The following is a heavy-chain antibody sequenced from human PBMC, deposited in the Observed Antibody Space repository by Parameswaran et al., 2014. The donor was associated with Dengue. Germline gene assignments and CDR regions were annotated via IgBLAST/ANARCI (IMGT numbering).Heavy chain of an antibody. V-gene: IGHV3-23*01. CDR2: ISGSGGST. J-gene: IGHJ4*02. Sequence: VRQMPGKGLEWVSAISGSGGSTYYADSVKGRFTISRDNSKNTLYLQMNSLRAEDTAVYYCAKSTSAMVYYFDYWGQGTLVTVSS. CDR3: AKSTSAMVYYFDY. D-gene: IGHD5-18*01.